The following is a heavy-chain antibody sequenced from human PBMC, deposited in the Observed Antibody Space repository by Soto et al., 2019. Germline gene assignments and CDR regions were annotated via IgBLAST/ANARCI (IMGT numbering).Heavy chain of an antibody. J-gene: IGHJ3*01. CDR1: GFTFSSYE. Sequence: HPGGSLRLSXAASGFTFSSYEMDWVRQAPGKGLEWVAYISSSGTILYGDSVKGRFTISRDNTDNSLYLQMNSLTAEDTAVYYCTKEKSVMYSGYDAFDVWGRGTMVTVSS. V-gene: IGHV3-48*03. CDR3: TKEKSVMYSGYDAFDV. D-gene: IGHD5-12*01. CDR2: ISSSGTI.